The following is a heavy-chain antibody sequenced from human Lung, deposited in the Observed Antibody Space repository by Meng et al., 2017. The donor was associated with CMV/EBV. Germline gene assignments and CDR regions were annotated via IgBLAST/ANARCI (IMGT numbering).Heavy chain of an antibody. CDR3: AKDLLLFGGPNAYFDY. V-gene: IGHV3-30*02. D-gene: IGHD3/OR15-3a*01. J-gene: IGHJ4*02. Sequence: GESLKISCAASGFRFEDHGMHWVRQTPGKGLEWVAFIRHDGTNKSYGDSVKGRFTISRDNSKNTVYLQMNSLRPEETAVYYCAKDLLLFGGPNAYFDYWGQGTLVXVSS. CDR2: IRHDGTNK. CDR1: GFRFEDHG.